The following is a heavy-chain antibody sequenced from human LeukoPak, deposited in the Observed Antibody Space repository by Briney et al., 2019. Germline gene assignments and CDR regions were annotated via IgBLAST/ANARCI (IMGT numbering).Heavy chain of an antibody. D-gene: IGHD3-10*01. CDR2: IFVGSGNT. CDR3: AADRYYYGSGSYYRWYFDL. CDR1: GFTFTSSA. Sequence: GTSVKVSCKASGFTFTSSAVQWVRQARGQRLEWIGWIFVGSGNTNYAQKFQERVTITRDMSTSTAYMELRSLRSEDTAVYYCAADRYYYGSGSYYRWYFDLWGRGTLVTVSS. V-gene: IGHV1-58*01. J-gene: IGHJ2*01.